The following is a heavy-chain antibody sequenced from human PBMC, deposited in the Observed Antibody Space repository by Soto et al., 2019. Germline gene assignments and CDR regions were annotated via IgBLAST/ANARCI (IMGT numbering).Heavy chain of an antibody. CDR2: IYYSGSI. V-gene: IGHV4-59*08. CDR1: GGSIRSYY. CDR3: ARHLYGSGERFDP. D-gene: IGHD3-10*01. Sequence: SETLSRTCTVGGGSIRSYYRSWIRQPPGKGLEWIWYIYYSGSINYNPSLKSRVTISVDTSKNQFSLKLSSVTAADTAVYYCARHLYGSGERFDPWGQGTLVTVS. J-gene: IGHJ5*02.